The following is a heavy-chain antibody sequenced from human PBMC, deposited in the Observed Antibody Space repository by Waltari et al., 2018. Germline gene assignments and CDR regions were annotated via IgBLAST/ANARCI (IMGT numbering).Heavy chain of an antibody. CDR3: ASPSPKSGYEVYYYYGMDV. CDR1: GGTFSSYA. Sequence: QVQLVQSGAEVKKPGSSVKVSCKASGGTFSSYAIRWVRQAPGQGLEWMGGIIPIFGTANYAQKFQGRVTITADESTSTAYMELSSLRSEDTAVYYCASPSPKSGYEVYYYYGMDVWGQGTTVTVSS. V-gene: IGHV1-69*01. CDR2: IIPIFGTA. J-gene: IGHJ6*02. D-gene: IGHD5-12*01.